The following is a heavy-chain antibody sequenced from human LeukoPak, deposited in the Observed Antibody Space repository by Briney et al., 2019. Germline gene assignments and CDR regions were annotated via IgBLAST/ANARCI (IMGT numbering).Heavy chain of an antibody. CDR1: GYTFTSYW. J-gene: IGHJ4*02. CDR2: IYPGDSNT. CDR3: ARRQAVATLGEFDY. Sequence: GESLQISCKGSGYTFTSYWIGWVRQLPGKGLEWMGIIYPGDSNTRYSPSFQGQVTISADKSISTAYLRWSSLKASDTAMYYCARRQAVATLGEFDYWGQGTLVTVSS. D-gene: IGHD5-12*01. V-gene: IGHV5-51*01.